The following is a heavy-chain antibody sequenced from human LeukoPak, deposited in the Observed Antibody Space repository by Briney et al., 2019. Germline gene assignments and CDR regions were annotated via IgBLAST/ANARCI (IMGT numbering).Heavy chain of an antibody. D-gene: IGHD3-16*01. J-gene: IGHJ4*02. CDR2: ISSSSSYI. Sequence: GGSLRLSCAASGFTFSSYSMNWVRQAPGKGLEWVSSISSSSSYIYYADSVKGRFTISRDNAKNSLYLQMNSLRAEDTAVYYCARAVPDYDYVWGSLDYWGQGTLVTVSS. CDR1: GFTFSSYS. V-gene: IGHV3-21*01. CDR3: ARAVPDYDYVWGSLDY.